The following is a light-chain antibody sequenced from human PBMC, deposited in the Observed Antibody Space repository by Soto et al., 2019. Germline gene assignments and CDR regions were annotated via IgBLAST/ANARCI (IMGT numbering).Light chain of an antibody. V-gene: IGKV3-15*01. CDR1: QSVSST. J-gene: IGKJ1*01. CDR3: QQYIYWPWT. Sequence: EIVMTQSPATLSVSPGERATLSCRASQSVSSTLAWYQQKPGQAPRLLIYGASTRATGIPARLSGSGSGTEFTLTISSLQSEDFAVYYCQQYIYWPWTFGQGTKVDIK. CDR2: GAS.